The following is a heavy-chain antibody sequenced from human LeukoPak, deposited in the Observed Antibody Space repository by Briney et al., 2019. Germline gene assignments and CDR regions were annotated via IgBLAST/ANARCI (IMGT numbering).Heavy chain of an antibody. J-gene: IGHJ5*02. D-gene: IGHD3-10*01. CDR2: IYDSGST. CDR1: GGPIRSSY. V-gene: IGHV4-59*12. Sequence: NSSETLSLTCTVSGGPIRSSYWSWIRQPPGKGLEWIGHIYDSGSTNYNPSLKSRVTISVDTSKNQFSLKVSSVTAADTAVYYCARGSAITMVRGVIRRWFDPWGQGTLVTVSS. CDR3: ARGSAITMVRGVIRRWFDP.